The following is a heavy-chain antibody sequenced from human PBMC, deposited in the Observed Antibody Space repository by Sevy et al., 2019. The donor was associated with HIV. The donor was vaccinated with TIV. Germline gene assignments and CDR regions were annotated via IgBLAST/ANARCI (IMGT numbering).Heavy chain of an antibody. D-gene: IGHD1-26*01. CDR1: GYTFTSYI. Sequence: ASVKVSCKASGYTFTSYIITWVRQAPGQGLEWMGRISTYNGDSQYAQQLQGRLTMTTDTSTSTAYMVLRNLRSDVTAVYYCASAPRGSQGPGQYFLHWCQGTLVTVSS. CDR3: ASAPRGSQGPGQYFLH. V-gene: IGHV1-18*01. J-gene: IGHJ1*01. CDR2: ISTYNGDS.